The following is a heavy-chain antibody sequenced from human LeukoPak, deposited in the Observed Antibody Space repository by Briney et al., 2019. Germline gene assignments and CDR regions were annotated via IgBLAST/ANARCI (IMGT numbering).Heavy chain of an antibody. CDR3: AREWGRIAVAGGPGY. V-gene: IGHV3-33*01. J-gene: IGHJ4*02. CDR1: GFIFSNYG. D-gene: IGHD6-19*01. CDR2: IWYEGQTK. Sequence: PGESLRLSCEASGFIFSNYGMHWVRQAPGKGLEWLALIWYEGQTKFYADSVKGRFTISRDNSGNTLLLHMTNLRVEDTAVYYCAREWGRIAVAGGPGYWGQGALVTVSS.